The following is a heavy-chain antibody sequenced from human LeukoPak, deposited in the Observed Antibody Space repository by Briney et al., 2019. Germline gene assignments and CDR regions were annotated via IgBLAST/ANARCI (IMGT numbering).Heavy chain of an antibody. Sequence: PGGSLRLSCAASGFTFSSYGMHWVRQAPGKGLEWVAVIWYDGSNKYYADSVKGRFTISRDNSKNTLYLQMNSLRAEDTAVYYCAGRPFYSSGWYFDYWGQGTLVTVSS. V-gene: IGHV3-33*01. D-gene: IGHD6-19*01. CDR1: GFTFSSYG. J-gene: IGHJ4*02. CDR2: IWYDGSNK. CDR3: AGRPFYSSGWYFDY.